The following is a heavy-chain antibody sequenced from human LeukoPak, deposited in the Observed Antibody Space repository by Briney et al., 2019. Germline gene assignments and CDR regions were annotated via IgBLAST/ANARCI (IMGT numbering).Heavy chain of an antibody. D-gene: IGHD3-22*01. V-gene: IGHV4-39*01. CDR1: GGSISSSSYY. J-gene: IGHJ4*02. CDR3: ARSSTMIVVVRRYYFDY. Sequence: SETLSLTCTVSGGSISSSSYYWGWIRQPPGKGLEWIGSIYYSGSTYYNPSLKSRVTISVDTSKNQFSLKLSSVTAADTAVYYCARSSTMIVVVRRYYFDYWGQGTLVTVSS. CDR2: IYYSGST.